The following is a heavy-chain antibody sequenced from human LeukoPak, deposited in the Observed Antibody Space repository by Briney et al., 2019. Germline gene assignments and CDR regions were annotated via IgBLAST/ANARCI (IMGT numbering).Heavy chain of an antibody. V-gene: IGHV3-21*01. CDR1: GFTFSSYS. D-gene: IGHD6-19*01. CDR2: ISSSSSYI. J-gene: IGHJ4*02. CDR3: ARSGAGYSSGWPFDY. Sequence: GGSLRLSCAASGFTFSSYSMNWVRQAPGKGLEWVSSISSSSSYIYYADSVKGRFTISRDNSKNTLYLQMNSLRAEDTAVYYCARSGAGYSSGWPFDYWGQGTLVTVSS.